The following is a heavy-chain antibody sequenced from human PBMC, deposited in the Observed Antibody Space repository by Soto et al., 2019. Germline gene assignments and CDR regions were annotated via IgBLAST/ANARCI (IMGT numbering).Heavy chain of an antibody. V-gene: IGHV1-8*01. D-gene: IGHD3-10*01. Sequence: ASVKVSFKASGYSFTSYDINWVRQATGQGLEWMGWMNPNSGNTGYAQKFQGRVTMTRNTSISTAYMELSSLRSEDTAVYYCARARTIRRITMVRGVISWFDPWGQGTLVTVSS. J-gene: IGHJ5*02. CDR1: GYSFTSYD. CDR3: ARARTIRRITMVRGVISWFDP. CDR2: MNPNSGNT.